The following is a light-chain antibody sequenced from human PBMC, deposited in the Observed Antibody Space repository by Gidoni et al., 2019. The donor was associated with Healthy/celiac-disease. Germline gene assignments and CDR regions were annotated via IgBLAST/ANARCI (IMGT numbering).Light chain of an antibody. CDR2: AAS. CDR1: QSISSY. CDR3: QQSYSTPFT. J-gene: IGKJ3*01. V-gene: IGKV1-39*01. Sequence: DIQMTQSPSSLSASVGDRVTITCRASQSISSYLNWYQPKPGKAPKLLIYAASSLQSGVPSRFSGSGSGTDFTLTISSLQPEDFATYYCQQSYSTPFTFGPGTKVDIQ.